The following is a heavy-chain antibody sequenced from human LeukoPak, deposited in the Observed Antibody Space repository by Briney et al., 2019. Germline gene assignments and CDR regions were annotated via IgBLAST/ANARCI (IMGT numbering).Heavy chain of an antibody. V-gene: IGHV1-2*02. J-gene: IGHJ3*02. CDR2: INPNSGGT. CDR3: ARVSSAVDDAFDI. D-gene: IGHD5-24*01. CDR1: GYTFTGYY. Sequence: GASVKVSCKASGYTFTGYYMHWVRQAPGQGLEWMGWINPNSGGTNYAQKFQGRVTMTRDTSISTAYMELSRLRSDDTAVYYCARVSSAVDDAFDIWGQGTMVTVSS.